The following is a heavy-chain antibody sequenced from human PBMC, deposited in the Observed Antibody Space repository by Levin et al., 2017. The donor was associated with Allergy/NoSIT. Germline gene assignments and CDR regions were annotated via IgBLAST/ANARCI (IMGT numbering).Heavy chain of an antibody. CDR3: TTDQQLLVLDAFDI. CDR1: GFTFSNAW. CDR2: IKSKTDGETT. D-gene: IGHD6-13*01. J-gene: IGHJ3*02. Sequence: GGSLSLSCAASGFTFSNAWMTWVRQAPGKGLEWVGRIKSKTDGETTDYAAPGKGRFPVSRDDSKNTLYLRMNSLTAEDTAMYYCTTDQQLLVLDAFDIWGQGTMVTVSS. V-gene: IGHV3-15*01.